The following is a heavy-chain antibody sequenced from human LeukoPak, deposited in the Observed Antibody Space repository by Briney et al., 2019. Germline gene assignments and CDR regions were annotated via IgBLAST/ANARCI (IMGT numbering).Heavy chain of an antibody. V-gene: IGHV4-39*07. CDR3: ARIRRKAARPGYFDY. Sequence: SETLSLTCTVSGGSISSSSYYWGWIRQPPGKGLEWIGSIYYSGSTYYNPSLKSRVTISVDTSKNQFSLKLSSVTAADTAVYYCARIRRKAARPGYFDYWGQGTLVTVSS. D-gene: IGHD6-6*01. CDR2: IYYSGST. J-gene: IGHJ4*02. CDR1: GGSISSSSYY.